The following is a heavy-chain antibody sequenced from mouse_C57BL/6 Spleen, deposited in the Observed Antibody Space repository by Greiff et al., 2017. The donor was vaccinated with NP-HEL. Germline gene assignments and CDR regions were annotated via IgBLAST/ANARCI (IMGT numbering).Heavy chain of an antibody. D-gene: IGHD2-2*01. V-gene: IGHV5-16*01. CDR2: INYDGSSN. CDR3: ARVNLYAMDY. Sequence: EVQLVESEGGLVQPGSSMKLSCTASGFTFSDYYMAWVRQVPEKGLEWVAKINYDGSSNYYLDSLKSRFIIPIDNAKIILYLQMSSVKSEDTAAYYYARVNLYAMDYWGQGTSVTVSS. CDR1: GFTFSDYY. J-gene: IGHJ4*01.